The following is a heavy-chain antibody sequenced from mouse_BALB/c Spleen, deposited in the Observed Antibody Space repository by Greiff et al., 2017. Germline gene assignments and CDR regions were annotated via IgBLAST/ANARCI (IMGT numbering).Heavy chain of an antibody. CDR1: GFTFSSFG. D-gene: IGHD1-1*01. J-gene: IGHJ4*01. CDR3: ARELRRGYAMDY. V-gene: IGHV5-17*02. CDR2: ISSGSSTI. Sequence: EVKVVESGGGLVQPGGSRKLSCAASGFTFSSFGMHWVRQAPEKGLEWVAYISSGSSTIYYADTVKGRFTISRDNPKNTLFLQMTSLRSEDTAMYYCARELRRGYAMDYWGQGTSVTVSS.